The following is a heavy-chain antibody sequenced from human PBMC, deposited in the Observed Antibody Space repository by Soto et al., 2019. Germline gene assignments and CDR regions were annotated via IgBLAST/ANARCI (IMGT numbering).Heavy chain of an antibody. Sequence: SETLSLTCTVSGGSVSSGSYYWSWIRQPPGKGLEWIGYIYYSGSTNYNPPLKSRVTISVDTSKNQFSLKLSSVTAADTAVYYCARDRREARGSPSTRYYGMDVWGQGTTVTVSS. CDR1: GGSVSSGSYY. D-gene: IGHD1-1*01. CDR2: IYYSGST. J-gene: IGHJ6*02. V-gene: IGHV4-61*01. CDR3: ARDRREARGSPSTRYYGMDV.